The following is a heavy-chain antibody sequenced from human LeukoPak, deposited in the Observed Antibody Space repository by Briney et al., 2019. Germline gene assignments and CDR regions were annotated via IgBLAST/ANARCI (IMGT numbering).Heavy chain of an antibody. CDR3: ATYRGLPVDY. CDR1: GFTFSSYW. D-gene: IGHD4-11*01. CDR2: IKYDESIT. J-gene: IGHJ4*02. Sequence: GGSLRLSCAASGFTFSSYWMHWVRQAPGEGLVWVSRIKYDESITNYADSVKGRFTISRDNGKNTLYLQMNSLRVEDTAVYYCATYRGLPVDYWGQGTLVTVSS. V-gene: IGHV3-74*01.